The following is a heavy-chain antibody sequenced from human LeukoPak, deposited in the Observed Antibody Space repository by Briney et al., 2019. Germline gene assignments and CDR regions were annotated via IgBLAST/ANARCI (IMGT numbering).Heavy chain of an antibody. CDR3: ARGRYDFWSGYFTFDP. V-gene: IGHV1-18*01. Sequence: ASVKVSCKASGYTFTSYGISWVRQAPGQGLEWMGWISAYNGNTNYAQKLQGRVTMTTDTSTSTAYMELRSLRSDDTAVYYCARGRYDFWSGYFTFDPWGQGTLVTVSS. CDR1: GYTFTSYG. D-gene: IGHD3-3*01. J-gene: IGHJ5*02. CDR2: ISAYNGNT.